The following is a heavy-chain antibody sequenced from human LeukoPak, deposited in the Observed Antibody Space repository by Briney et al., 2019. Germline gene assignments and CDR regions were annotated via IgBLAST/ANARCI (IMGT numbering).Heavy chain of an antibody. Sequence: GSLRLSCAASGFTFSTYAMHWVRQAPGKGLEWVAVISNDATKKYYADSVKGRSTISRDNSENTLYLQMNSLRAEDTAVYYCAKDMNTVTTTFDYRGQGTLVTVSS. V-gene: IGHV3-30*18. CDR1: GFTFSTYA. CDR2: ISNDATKK. D-gene: IGHD4-17*01. CDR3: AKDMNTVTTTFDY. J-gene: IGHJ4*02.